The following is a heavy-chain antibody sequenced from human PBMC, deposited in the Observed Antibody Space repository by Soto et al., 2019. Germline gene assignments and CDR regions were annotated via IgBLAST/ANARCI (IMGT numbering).Heavy chain of an antibody. Sequence: ASVKVSCKASGYTFTNYGITWVRQAPGEGLEWMGWISGYNGHTNYPQKVQGRVTMTTDTSTSTAYMELRSLRSDDTAVFYCARSPAATGTSWIDPWGQGTLVTVS. CDR3: ARSPAATGTSWIDP. V-gene: IGHV1-18*04. D-gene: IGHD6-13*01. CDR2: ISGYNGHT. CDR1: GYTFTNYG. J-gene: IGHJ5*02.